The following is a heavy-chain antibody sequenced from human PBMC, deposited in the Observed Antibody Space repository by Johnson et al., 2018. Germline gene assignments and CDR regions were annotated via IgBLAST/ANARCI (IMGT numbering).Heavy chain of an antibody. D-gene: IGHD4-17*01. Sequence: VQLLETGGGVVQPGRSLRLSCAASGFTFSDHYMDWVRQAPGKGLEWVSYISSSSSTIYYADSVKGRFTISRDNAKNQLFLQMNSRRAEDTAVYYCARFYGDYGRGYMDVWAKGTTVTVSS. CDR3: ARFYGDYGRGYMDV. V-gene: IGHV3-48*01. J-gene: IGHJ6*03. CDR1: GFTFSDHY. CDR2: ISSSSSTI.